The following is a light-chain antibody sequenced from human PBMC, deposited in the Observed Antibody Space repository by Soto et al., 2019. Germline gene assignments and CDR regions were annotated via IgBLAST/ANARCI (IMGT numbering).Light chain of an antibody. J-gene: IGLJ2*01. Sequence: LTQPASVSGSPGQSITISCTGASSDVGAFNYVSWYQQHPGKAPKLLIYEVSNRPSGLSNRFSGSKSGNTASLTISGLQAEDEADYYCSSYTSSTTRVFGGGTKVPVL. CDR2: EVS. CDR1: SSDVGAFNY. V-gene: IGLV2-14*01. CDR3: SSYTSSTTRV.